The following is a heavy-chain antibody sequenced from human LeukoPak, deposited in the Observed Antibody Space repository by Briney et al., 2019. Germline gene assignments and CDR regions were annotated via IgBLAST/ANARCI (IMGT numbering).Heavy chain of an antibody. V-gene: IGHV1-69*05. CDR3: ARGPSRSGSYRHWFDP. J-gene: IGHJ5*02. CDR2: IIPIFGTA. Sequence: GASVKVSCKASGGTFSSYAISWVRQAPGQGLEWMGGIIPIFGTANYAQKFQGRVTITTDESTSTAYMELSSLRSEDTAVYYCARGPSRSGSYRHWFDPWGQGTLVTVSS. D-gene: IGHD3-10*01. CDR1: GGTFSSYA.